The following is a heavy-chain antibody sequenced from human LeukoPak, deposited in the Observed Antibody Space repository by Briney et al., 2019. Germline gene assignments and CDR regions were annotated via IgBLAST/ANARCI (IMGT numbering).Heavy chain of an antibody. Sequence: PSETLSLTCAVYGGSFSGYYWSWIRQPPGKGLEWIGEINHSGSTNYNPSLKSRVTISVDTSKNQFSLKLSSVTAADTAVYYCARGRGSSSGFDYWGQGTLVTVSS. CDR2: INHSGST. J-gene: IGHJ4*02. D-gene: IGHD6-6*01. CDR3: ARGRGSSSGFDY. CDR1: GGSFSGYY. V-gene: IGHV4-34*01.